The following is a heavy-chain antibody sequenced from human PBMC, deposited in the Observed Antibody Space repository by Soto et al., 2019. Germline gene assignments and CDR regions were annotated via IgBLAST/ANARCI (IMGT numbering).Heavy chain of an antibody. CDR3: ARGYCSGGSCYSAFDY. CDR2: IIPIFGTA. V-gene: IGHV1-69*01. J-gene: IGHJ4*02. D-gene: IGHD2-15*01. CDR1: GGTFSSYA. Sequence: QVQLVQSGAEVKKPGSSVKVSCKASGGTFSSYAISWVRQAPGQGLEWMGGIIPIFGTANYAQKFQGRVTITADESTSTAYMELSSRRSEDTAVYYCARGYCSGGSCYSAFDYWGQGTLVTVSS.